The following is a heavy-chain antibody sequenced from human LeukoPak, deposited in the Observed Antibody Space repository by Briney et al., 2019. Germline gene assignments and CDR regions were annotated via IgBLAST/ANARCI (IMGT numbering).Heavy chain of an antibody. CDR1: GFTVSSNY. CDR3: ARQASGYYQGPPD. J-gene: IGHJ1*01. Sequence: GGSLRLSCAASGFTVSSNYMSWVRQAPGKGLEWVSVIYSGGSTYYADSVKGRFTISRDNSKNTLYLQMNSLRAEDTAVYYCARQASGYYQGPPDWGQGTLVTVSS. CDR2: IYSGGST. D-gene: IGHD3-9*01. V-gene: IGHV3-53*01.